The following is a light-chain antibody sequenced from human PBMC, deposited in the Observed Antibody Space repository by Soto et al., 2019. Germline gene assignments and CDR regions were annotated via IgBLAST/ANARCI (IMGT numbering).Light chain of an antibody. Sequence: DVVLSQTLLSSPVTLGQPASISCRSSQSLAFSNGDTYLGWLQQRPGQPPRLLIYKVSNRFSGVPDRFSGSGAGTDFTLKISRVEAEDVGVYYCMQLTHVPYTFGQGTKLEIK. CDR1: QSLAFSNGDTY. J-gene: IGKJ2*01. CDR3: MQLTHVPYT. CDR2: KVS. V-gene: IGKV2-24*01.